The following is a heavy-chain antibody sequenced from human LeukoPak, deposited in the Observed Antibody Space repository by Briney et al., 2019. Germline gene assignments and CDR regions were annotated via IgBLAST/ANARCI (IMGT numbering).Heavy chain of an antibody. D-gene: IGHD6-13*01. V-gene: IGHV3-30*01. CDR1: GFTFSSYA. Sequence: PGGSLRLSCAATGFTFSSYAMHWVRQAPGKGLEWVAVISYDGSNKYYADSVKGRFTISRDNSENTLYLQMNSLRAEDTAVYYCARSGYSSSWYHWFDPWGQGTLVTVSS. CDR3: ARSGYSSSWYHWFDP. CDR2: ISYDGSNK. J-gene: IGHJ5*02.